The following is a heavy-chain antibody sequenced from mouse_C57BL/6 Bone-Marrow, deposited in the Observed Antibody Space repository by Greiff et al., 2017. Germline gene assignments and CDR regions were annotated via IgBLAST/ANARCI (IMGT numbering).Heavy chain of an antibody. V-gene: IGHV1-64*01. J-gene: IGHJ3*01. CDR2: IHPNSGST. CDR1: GYTFTSYW. Sequence: QVQLQQPGAELVKPGASVKLSCKASGYTFTSYWMHWVKQRPGQGLEWIGMIHPNSGSTNYNEKFKSKATLTVDKSSSTAYMQLSSLTSEDSAVYYCAARLRRGAWFAYWGQGTLVTVSA. D-gene: IGHD2-4*01. CDR3: AARLRRGAWFAY.